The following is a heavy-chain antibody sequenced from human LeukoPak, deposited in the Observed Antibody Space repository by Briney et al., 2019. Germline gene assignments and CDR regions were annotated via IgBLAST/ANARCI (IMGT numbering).Heavy chain of an antibody. CDR1: GFTFNTHT. V-gene: IGHV3-21*04. CDR3: ARASDPWLQLT. J-gene: IGHJ5*02. D-gene: IGHD5-24*01. CDR2: ISSSSAFE. Sequence: ESGGSLRLSCVASGFTFNTHTMKWVRQAPGKGLEWVSSISSSSAFEYYADSVKGRFTISRDNAQTSLYLQMNSLRAEDTAVYYCARASDPWLQLTWGQGTLVTVSS.